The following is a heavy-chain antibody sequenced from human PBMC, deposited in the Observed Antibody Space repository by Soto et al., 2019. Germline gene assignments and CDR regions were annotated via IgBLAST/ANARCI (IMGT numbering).Heavy chain of an antibody. J-gene: IGHJ6*02. CDR3: ARVAVGSNYYYYGMDV. CDR2: ISYDGSNK. D-gene: IGHD1-26*01. Sequence: PGGSLRLSCAASGFTFSSYAMHWVRQAPGKGLEWVAVISYDGSNKYYADSVKGRFTISRDNSKNTLYLQMNSLRAEDTAVYYCARVAVGSNYYYYGMDVWGQGTTVTVSS. CDR1: GFTFSSYA. V-gene: IGHV3-30-3*01.